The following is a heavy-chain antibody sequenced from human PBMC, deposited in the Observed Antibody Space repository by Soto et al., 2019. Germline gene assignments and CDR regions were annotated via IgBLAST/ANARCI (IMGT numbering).Heavy chain of an antibody. CDR2: INAGNGNT. J-gene: IGHJ6*03. CDR1: GYTFTSYA. CDR3: ARDERDDILSYYYYYMDV. V-gene: IGHV1-3*01. D-gene: IGHD3-9*01. Sequence: ASVKVSCKASGYTFTSYAMHWVRQAPGQRLEWMGWINAGNGNTKYSQKFQGRVTITRDTSASTAYMELSSLRSEDTAVYYCARDERDDILSYYYYYMDVWGKGTTVTVSS.